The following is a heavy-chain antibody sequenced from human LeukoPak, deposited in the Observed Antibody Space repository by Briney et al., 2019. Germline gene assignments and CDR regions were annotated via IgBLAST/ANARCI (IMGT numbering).Heavy chain of an antibody. D-gene: IGHD3-10*01. J-gene: IGHJ4*02. CDR1: GLTVSGNS. Sequence: PGGSLRLSCVASGLTVSGNSMSWVRQAPGKGLEWVSTTNSGGNTYYGDSVRGRFTVSRDNSKNTLYLQMNSLRAEDTAVYYCVRGGSQPITMHVFDYWGQGTLVTVPS. V-gene: IGHV3-53*01. CDR2: TNSGGNT. CDR3: VRGGSQPITMHVFDY.